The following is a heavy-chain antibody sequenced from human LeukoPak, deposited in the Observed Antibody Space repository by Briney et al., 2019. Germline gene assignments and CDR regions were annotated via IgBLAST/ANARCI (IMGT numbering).Heavy chain of an antibody. D-gene: IGHD5-12*01. CDR2: IYYSGST. CDR3: AGDHVVATMSGERRDGYKNRAWFDP. CDR1: GGSISSGGYY. V-gene: IGHV4-31*03. J-gene: IGHJ5*02. Sequence: PSETLSLTCTVSGGSISSGGYYWSWIRQHPGKGLEWIGYIYYSGSTYYNPSLKSRVTISVDTSKNQFSLKLSSVTAADTAVYYCAGDHVVATMSGERRDGYKNRAWFDPWGQGTLVTVSS.